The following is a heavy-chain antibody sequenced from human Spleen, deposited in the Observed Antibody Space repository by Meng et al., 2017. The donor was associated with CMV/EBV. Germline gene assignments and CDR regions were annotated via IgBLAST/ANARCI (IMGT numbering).Heavy chain of an antibody. CDR2: IRSKAYGGTT. V-gene: IGHV3-49*04. D-gene: IGHD6-6*01. CDR3: TRIGWMGYSSSLELGY. CDR1: GFTFGDYA. J-gene: IGHJ4*02. Sequence: GGSLRLSCTASGFTFGDYAMSWVRQAPGKGLEWVGFIRSKAYGGTTEYAASVKGRFTISRDDSKSIAYLQMNSLKTEDTAVYYCTRIGWMGYSSSLELGYWGQGTLVTVSS.